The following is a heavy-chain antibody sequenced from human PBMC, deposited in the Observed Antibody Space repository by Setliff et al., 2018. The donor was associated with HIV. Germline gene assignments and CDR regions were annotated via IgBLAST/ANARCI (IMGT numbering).Heavy chain of an antibody. CDR3: ARAPTGGLVGYFHH. V-gene: IGHV4-31*03. CDR2: IHSSGNT. D-gene: IGHD3-10*01. CDR1: GGSISSGGYY. J-gene: IGHJ1*01. Sequence: SETLSLTCNVSGGSISSGGYYWSWIRQPPGKGPEWIGYIHSSGNTLYTPSLKSRLTISLDTSKNQFSLKLNSVTAADTAVYYCARAPTGGLVGYFHHWGQGTLVTVSS.